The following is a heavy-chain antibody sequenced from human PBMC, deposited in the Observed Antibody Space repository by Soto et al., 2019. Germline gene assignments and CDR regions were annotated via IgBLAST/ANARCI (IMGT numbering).Heavy chain of an antibody. D-gene: IGHD3-22*01. J-gene: IGHJ6*02. CDR1: GYTFTSYY. V-gene: IGHV1-46*01. Sequence: ASVKVSCKASGYTFTSYYMHWVRQAPGQGLEWMGIINPSGGSTSYAQKFQGRVTMTRDTSTSTVYMELSSLRSEDTAVYYCARAYYYDSSGYYPLHYYGMDVWGQGTTVTVSS. CDR2: INPSGGST. CDR3: ARAYYYDSSGYYPLHYYGMDV.